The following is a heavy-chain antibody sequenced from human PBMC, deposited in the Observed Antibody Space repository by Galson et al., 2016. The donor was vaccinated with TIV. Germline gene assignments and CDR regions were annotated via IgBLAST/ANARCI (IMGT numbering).Heavy chain of an antibody. CDR3: ARWNEGLDY. Sequence: SETLSLTCAVSGDSISGYYWSWIRQAPGKGLECIGYIYYNGITYYSPTLKSRVTISVDPTSNQLSLKLTSVTAADTATYYCARWNEGLDYWGRGTLVTVSS. D-gene: IGHD1-1*01. CDR2: IYYNGIT. CDR1: GDSISGYY. V-gene: IGHV4-59*01. J-gene: IGHJ4*02.